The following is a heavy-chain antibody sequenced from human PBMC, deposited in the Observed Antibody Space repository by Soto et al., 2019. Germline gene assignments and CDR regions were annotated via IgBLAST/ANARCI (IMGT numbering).Heavy chain of an antibody. V-gene: IGHV3-74*01. CDR3: ARESGDWPLNWFDP. D-gene: IGHD2-21*02. CDR1: GFNFSNHW. Sequence: VHLVDSGGGLVQPGGSLRLSCAASGFNFSNHWMHWVRQRPGEGLVWVSRITSDGKSKAYAESVKGRFAISRDNAKNTLYLQMNGLTAEDTAVYYCARESGDWPLNWFDPWGQGTLVTVSS. J-gene: IGHJ5*02. CDR2: ITSDGKSK.